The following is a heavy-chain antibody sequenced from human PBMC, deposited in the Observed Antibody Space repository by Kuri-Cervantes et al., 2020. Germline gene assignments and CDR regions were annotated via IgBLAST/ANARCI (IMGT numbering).Heavy chain of an antibody. CDR2: ISSSSSYI. D-gene: IGHD3-9*01. CDR3: AREGPYDILTGYSDKTYYYSYMDV. Sequence: ETLSLTCAASGFTFSSYSMNWVRQAPGKGLEGVSSISSSSSYIYYADSVKGRFTISRDNAKNSLYLQMNSLRAEDTAAYYCAREGPYDILTGYSDKTYYYSYMDVWGKGTTVTVSS. J-gene: IGHJ6*03. V-gene: IGHV3-21*01. CDR1: GFTFSSYS.